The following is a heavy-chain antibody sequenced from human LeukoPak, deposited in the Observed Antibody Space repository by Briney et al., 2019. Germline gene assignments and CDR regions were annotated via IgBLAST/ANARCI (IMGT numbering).Heavy chain of an antibody. Sequence: SETLSLTCAVYGGSFSGYYLSWIRQPPGKGLEWIGEINHSVSTNYNPSLKSRVTISVDTSKNQFSLKLSSVTAADTAVYYCARAPLGYIDYWGQGTLVTVSS. CDR1: GGSFSGYY. CDR2: INHSVST. CDR3: ARAPLGYIDY. V-gene: IGHV4-34*01. D-gene: IGHD1-1*01. J-gene: IGHJ4*02.